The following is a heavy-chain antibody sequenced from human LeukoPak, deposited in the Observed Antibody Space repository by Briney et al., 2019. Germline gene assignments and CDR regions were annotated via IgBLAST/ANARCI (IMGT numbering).Heavy chain of an antibody. CDR2: IHPNTVVT. CDR3: ARGTKDILGPVDY. CDR1: GCTFTDYY. J-gene: IGHJ4*02. D-gene: IGHD1-26*01. Sequence: ASVKVSCKASGCTFTDYYIHWVRQAPGQGLEWMGWIHPNTVVTNFDQKFQGRVTLTRDTSISTAYMELSRLRSDDTALYYCARGTKDILGPVDYWGQGTLVTVSS. V-gene: IGHV1-2*02.